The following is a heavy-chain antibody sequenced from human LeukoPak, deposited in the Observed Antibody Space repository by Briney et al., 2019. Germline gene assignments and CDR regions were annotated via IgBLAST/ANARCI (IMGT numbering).Heavy chain of an antibody. CDR3: ARVSSGWHGYLDY. V-gene: IGHV1-3*01. CDR1: GYTFTIYA. J-gene: IGHJ4*02. Sequence: GASVNVSCKASGYTFTIYAMHWVRQAPGQRLEWMGWINAGNGNATYTQKFQDRVTFTRDTSASTAYMDLSSLRSEDTAVYYCARVSSGWHGYLDYWGQGTPVTVSS. CDR2: INAGNGNA. D-gene: IGHD6-25*01.